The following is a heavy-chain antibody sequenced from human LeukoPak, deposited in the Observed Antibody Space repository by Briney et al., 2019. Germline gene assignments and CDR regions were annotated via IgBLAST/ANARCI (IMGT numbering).Heavy chain of an antibody. D-gene: IGHD2-21*02. CDR2: IYYSGST. V-gene: IGHV4-31*03. CDR1: GGFISSGGYY. CDR3: ARDQAYCGGDCANN. Sequence: SETLSLTCTVSGGFISSGGYYWSWIRQHPGKGLEWIGYIYYSGSTYYNPSLKSRVTISVDTSKNQFSLKLSSVTAADTAVYYCARDQAYCGGDCANNWGQGTLVTVSS. J-gene: IGHJ4*02.